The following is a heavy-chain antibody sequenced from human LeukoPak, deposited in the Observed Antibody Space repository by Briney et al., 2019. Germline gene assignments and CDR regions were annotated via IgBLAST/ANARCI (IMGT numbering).Heavy chain of an antibody. V-gene: IGHV3-23*01. CDR2: ISGHSTTT. D-gene: IGHD3-22*01. Sequence: PGGSLRLSCAASGFAFSSCAMTWVRQAPGKGLEWVSTISGHSTTTYYADSVKGRFTVSRDNSKNTVNLQMDSLSAEETAVYYCAEDRYLVVIPSDYFDSWGQGTLVTVSS. CDR1: GFAFSSCA. CDR3: AEDRYLVVIPSDYFDS. J-gene: IGHJ4*02.